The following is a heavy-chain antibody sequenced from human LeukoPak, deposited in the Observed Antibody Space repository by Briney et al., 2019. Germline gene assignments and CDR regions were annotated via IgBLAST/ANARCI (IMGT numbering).Heavy chain of an antibody. CDR1: GGTFSSYG. V-gene: IGHV1-69*04. CDR2: IIPILAIT. D-gene: IGHD3-22*01. CDR3: ARTNYYDSSGYQGAGTYYYGMDV. J-gene: IGHJ6*02. Sequence: SVKVSCKASGGTFSSYGVSWVRQAPGQGLEWMGRIIPILAITNYAQKFQGRVTITADKSTGTAYMELSSLRSEDTAVYYCARTNYYDSSGYQGAGTYYYGMDVWGQGTTVTVSS.